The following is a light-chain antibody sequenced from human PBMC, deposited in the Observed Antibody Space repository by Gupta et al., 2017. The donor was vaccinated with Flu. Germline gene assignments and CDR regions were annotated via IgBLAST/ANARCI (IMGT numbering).Light chain of an antibody. V-gene: IGLV2-14*01. CDR3: SSYTSSSTWV. Sequence: QSALTQPASVSGSPRQSITISCTGTSSDVGGYHYVSWYQQHPGKAPKLMIYEVSNRPSGVSNRFSGSKSGNTASRTISGLQAEDEADYYCSSYTSSSTWVFGGGTKLTVL. CDR1: SSDVGGYHY. CDR2: EVS. J-gene: IGLJ3*02.